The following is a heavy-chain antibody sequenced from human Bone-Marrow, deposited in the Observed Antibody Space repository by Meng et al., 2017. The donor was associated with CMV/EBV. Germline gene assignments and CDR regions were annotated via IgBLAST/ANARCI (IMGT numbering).Heavy chain of an antibody. CDR1: GGSVSRGGFY. CDR2: IYYSGST. D-gene: IGHD4-11*01. J-gene: IGHJ4*02. V-gene: IGHV4-61*08. CDR3: ARDSLRLQLDY. Sequence: SETLSLTCTVSGGSVSRGGFYWSWIRQPPGKGLEWIGYIYYSGSTNYNPSLKSRVTISVDTFKNQFSLKLSSVTAADTAVYYCARDSLRLQLDYWGQGTLVTVSS.